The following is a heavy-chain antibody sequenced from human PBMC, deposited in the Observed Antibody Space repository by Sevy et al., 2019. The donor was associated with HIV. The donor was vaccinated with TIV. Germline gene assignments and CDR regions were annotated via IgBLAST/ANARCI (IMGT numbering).Heavy chain of an antibody. Sequence: SETLSLTCTVSGGSISSYYWSWIRQPPGMGLEWIGYIYYSGSTNYNPSLKSRVTISVDTSKNQFSLKLSSVTAADTAVYYCARGATYYYDSSGMEFDYWGQRTLVTVSS. D-gene: IGHD3-22*01. CDR1: GGSISSYY. J-gene: IGHJ4*02. CDR3: ARGATYYYDSSGMEFDY. CDR2: IYYSGST. V-gene: IGHV4-59*01.